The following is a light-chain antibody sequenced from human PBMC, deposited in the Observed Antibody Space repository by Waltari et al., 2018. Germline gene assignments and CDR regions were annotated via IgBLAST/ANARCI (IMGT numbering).Light chain of an antibody. Sequence: EIVMTQSPATLSVSQGERATLSCRASKSGSSNLAWYQQKPGQAPRLLIYGASTRATGSPARFSGSGSGTEFTLTISSLQSEDFAVYYCQQYNNWPPWTFGQGTKVEIK. CDR1: KSGSSN. CDR3: QQYNNWPPWT. V-gene: IGKV3-15*01. J-gene: IGKJ1*01. CDR2: GAS.